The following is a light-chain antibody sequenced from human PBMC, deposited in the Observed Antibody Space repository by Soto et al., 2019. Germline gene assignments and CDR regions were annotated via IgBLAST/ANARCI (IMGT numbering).Light chain of an antibody. CDR3: QRYGGPSWT. Sequence: EIVLTQYTGTLSLSPGERATLSCRASQSVTSNYLAWYQQKPGQAPRLLIFGASSRATGIPDKFSGSGSGTDFTLTISRLEPDDFAVYYCQRYGGPSWTFGQGTKVDIK. V-gene: IGKV3-20*01. J-gene: IGKJ1*01. CDR1: QSVTSNY. CDR2: GAS.